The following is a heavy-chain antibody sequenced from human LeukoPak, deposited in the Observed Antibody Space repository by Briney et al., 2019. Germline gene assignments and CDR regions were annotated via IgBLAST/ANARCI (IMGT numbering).Heavy chain of an antibody. Sequence: LSESLSLTCTVSGGSISSGGYYWSWIRQHPGKGLEWIGYIYYSGSTYYNPSLKSRVTISVDTSKNQFSLKLSSVTAADMAVYYCASPNSSGWSSFDYWGQGTLVTVSS. CDR2: IYYSGST. D-gene: IGHD6-19*01. CDR3: ASPNSSGWSSFDY. CDR1: GGSISSGGYY. J-gene: IGHJ4*02. V-gene: IGHV4-31*03.